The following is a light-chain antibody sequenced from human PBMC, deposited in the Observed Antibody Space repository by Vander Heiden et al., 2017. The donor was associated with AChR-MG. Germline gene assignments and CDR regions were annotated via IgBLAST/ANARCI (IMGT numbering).Light chain of an antibody. J-gene: IGLJ2*01. CDR2: KDD. CDR3: QAWDSSTGV. V-gene: IGLV3-1*01. CDR1: KLANQY. Sequence: SYELTQPPSVTVSPGQTTSITCSGNKLANQYISWYQQKPGQSPVLVIYKDDKRPSGIPERFSGSNAGSTATLTISGTQAMDEADYYCQAWDSSTGVFGGGTKLTVL.